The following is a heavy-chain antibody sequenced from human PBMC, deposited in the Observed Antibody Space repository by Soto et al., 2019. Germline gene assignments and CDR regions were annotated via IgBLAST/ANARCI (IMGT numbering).Heavy chain of an antibody. CDR3: ASATLTVTTHYYYYYYGMDV. CDR1: GYTFTSYY. Sequence: GASVKVSCKASGYTFTSYYMHWVRQAPGQGLEWMGIINPSGGSTSYAQKFQSRVTMTRDTSTSTVYMELSSLRSEDTAVYYCASATLTVTTHYYYYYYGMDVWGQGTTVTVSS. J-gene: IGHJ6*02. V-gene: IGHV1-46*01. CDR2: INPSGGST. D-gene: IGHD4-17*01.